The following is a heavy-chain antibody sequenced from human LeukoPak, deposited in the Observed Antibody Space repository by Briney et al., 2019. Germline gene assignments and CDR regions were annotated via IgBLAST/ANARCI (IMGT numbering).Heavy chain of an antibody. Sequence: GGSLRLSCAASGFTFSTFWMHWVRQAPGKGLEWVAVISYDGSNKYYADSVKGRFTISRDNSKNTLYLQMNSLRAEDTAVYYCAREPWKYYGSGSAYYYGMDVWGKGTTVTVSS. CDR3: AREPWKYYGSGSAYYYGMDV. J-gene: IGHJ6*04. V-gene: IGHV3-30*03. D-gene: IGHD3-10*01. CDR1: GFTFSTFW. CDR2: ISYDGSNK.